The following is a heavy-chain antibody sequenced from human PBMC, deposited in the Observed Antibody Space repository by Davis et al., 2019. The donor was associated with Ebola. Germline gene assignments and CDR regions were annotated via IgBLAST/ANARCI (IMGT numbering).Heavy chain of an antibody. CDR2: ISGSGGST. Sequence: GESLKISCAASGFTFSNAWMSWVRQAPGKGLEWVSAISGSGGSTYYADSVKGRFTISRDNSKNTLYLQMNSLRAEDTAVYYCARDKGFKLVGNGGFDIWGQGTMGTGSS. CDR1: GFTFSNAW. D-gene: IGHD4-23*01. J-gene: IGHJ3*02. V-gene: IGHV3-23*01. CDR3: ARDKGFKLVGNGGFDI.